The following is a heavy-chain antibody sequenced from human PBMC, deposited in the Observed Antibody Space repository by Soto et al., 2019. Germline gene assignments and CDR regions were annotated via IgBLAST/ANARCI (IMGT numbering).Heavy chain of an antibody. D-gene: IGHD5-18*01. CDR2: IYYSGST. V-gene: IGHV4-39*01. J-gene: IGHJ5*02. CDR1: GGSISSSSYY. CDR3: ARHVDSYGYSLNWFDP. Sequence: QLQLQESGPGLVKPSETLSLTCTVSGGSISSSSYYWGWIRQPPGKGLEWIGSIYYSGSTYYNPSLKSRVTISVDTSKNQFSLKLSSVTAADTSVYYCARHVDSYGYSLNWFDPWGQGTLVTVSS.